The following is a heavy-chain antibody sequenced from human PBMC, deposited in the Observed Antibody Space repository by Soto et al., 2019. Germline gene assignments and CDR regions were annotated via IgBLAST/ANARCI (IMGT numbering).Heavy chain of an antibody. V-gene: IGHV5-51*01. Sequence: PGESLKISCKASGYIFIDYWIGWVRQMPGKGLEWMEIVYPRDSDTRYSPSFQGQVTISADRSTGTAFLQWRSLKASDTALYYCARPPLPGYSILFNSWGQGTLVTVSS. D-gene: IGHD2-15*01. J-gene: IGHJ5*02. CDR2: VYPRDSDT. CDR3: ARPPLPGYSILFNS. CDR1: GYIFIDYW.